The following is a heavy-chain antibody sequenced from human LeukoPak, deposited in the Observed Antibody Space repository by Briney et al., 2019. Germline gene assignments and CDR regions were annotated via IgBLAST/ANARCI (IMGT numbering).Heavy chain of an antibody. Sequence: PGGSLRLSCAASGFAFSTHGMHWVRQAPGKGLEWVSAISGSGGSTYYADSVKGRFTISRDNSKNTLYLQMNSLRAEDTAVYYCAKDYYCSSTSCYEGYWGQGTLVTVSS. CDR2: ISGSGGST. CDR1: GFAFSTHG. J-gene: IGHJ4*02. D-gene: IGHD2-2*01. CDR3: AKDYYCSSTSCYEGY. V-gene: IGHV3-23*01.